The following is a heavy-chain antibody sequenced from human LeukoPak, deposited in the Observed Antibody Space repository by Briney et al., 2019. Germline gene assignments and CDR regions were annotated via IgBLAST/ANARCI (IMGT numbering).Heavy chain of an antibody. Sequence: GGSLRLSCAASGFTFDDYAMHWVRQAPGKGLEWVSGISWNSGSIGYADSVKGRFTISRDNAKNSLYLQMNSLRAEDTAVYYCARDLVVVAATPFEVDYGEFDYWGQGTLVTVSS. CDR3: ARDLVVVAATPFEVDYGEFDY. CDR2: ISWNSGSI. V-gene: IGHV3-9*01. J-gene: IGHJ4*02. CDR1: GFTFDDYA. D-gene: IGHD2-15*01.